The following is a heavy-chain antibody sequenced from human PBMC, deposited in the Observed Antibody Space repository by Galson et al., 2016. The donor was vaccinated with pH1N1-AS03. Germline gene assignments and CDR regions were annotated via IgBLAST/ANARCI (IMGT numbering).Heavy chain of an antibody. J-gene: IGHJ4*02. CDR1: GFTLRHYW. Sequence: FLRLSCAASGFTLRHYWMHCVRQAPGGGLVWVSRLNTDETKTYYADSLEGRVAISRDIAKNTVYLQMHSLGPEDTAVYYSARGILGDAVGLDSWGQGTLVTVSS. D-gene: IGHD3-16*01. CDR2: LNTDETKT. CDR3: ARGILGDAVGLDS. V-gene: IGHV3-74*01.